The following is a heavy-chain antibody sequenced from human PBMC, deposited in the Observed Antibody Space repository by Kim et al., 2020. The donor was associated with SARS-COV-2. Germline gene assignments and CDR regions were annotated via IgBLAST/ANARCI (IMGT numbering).Heavy chain of an antibody. Sequence: SETLSLTCTVSGGSISSYYWSWIRQPPGKGLEWIGYIYYSGSTNYNPSLKSRVTISVDTSKNQFSLKLSSVTAADTAVYYCARVRLPGSYLGFAFDIWGQGTMVTVSS. CDR2: IYYSGST. CDR3: ARVRLPGSYLGFAFDI. J-gene: IGHJ3*02. CDR1: GGSISSYY. V-gene: IGHV4-59*01. D-gene: IGHD1-26*01.